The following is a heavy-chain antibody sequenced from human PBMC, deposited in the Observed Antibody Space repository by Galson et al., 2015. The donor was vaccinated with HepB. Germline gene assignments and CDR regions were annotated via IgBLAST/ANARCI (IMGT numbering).Heavy chain of an antibody. V-gene: IGHV7-4-1*02. J-gene: IGHJ4*02. CDR2: INTNTGNP. CDR1: GYSFNRCA. D-gene: IGHD3-22*01. Sequence: SVKVSCKASGYSFNRCAINWVRQAPGQGLEWMGWINTNTGNPTYAQGLRGRFVFSLDTSVTTAYLQISSLKVEDAAVYYCARDRDYDSSAYAFWGQGTLVTVSS. CDR3: ARDRDYDSSAYAF.